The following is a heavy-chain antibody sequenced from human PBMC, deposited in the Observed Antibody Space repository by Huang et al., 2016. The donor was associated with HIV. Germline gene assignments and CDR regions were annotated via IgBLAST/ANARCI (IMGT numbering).Heavy chain of an antibody. J-gene: IGHJ5*02. CDR2: VFNTGRT. CDR3: AQEKSFGNWANNWFDP. CDR1: GDSMRRQY. Sequence: QVQLQESGPGLVKPSETLSLTCSVSGDSMRRQYWGWCRQPPGKGLQWIGTVFNTGRTNYNPSSQTRVTISLETSRSQFSLTLKSVTPADTAVYYCAQEKSFGNWANNWFDPWGQGTLVAVSS. V-gene: IGHV4-59*08. D-gene: IGHD3-16*01.